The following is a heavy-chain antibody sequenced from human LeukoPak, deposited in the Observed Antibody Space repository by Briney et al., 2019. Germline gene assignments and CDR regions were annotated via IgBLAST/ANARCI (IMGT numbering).Heavy chain of an antibody. V-gene: IGHV1-69*13. Sequence: GASVKVSCKPSGGTFSSYGISWVRQAPGQGLEWMGGIVPIFGTTNYAQKFQGRVSITADESTSTAYMDLSSLRSEDTAVYYCARGGVIVGFDYFDYWGQGTLVTVSS. D-gene: IGHD3-16*02. CDR2: IVPIFGTT. CDR1: GGTFSSYG. J-gene: IGHJ4*02. CDR3: ARGGVIVGFDYFDY.